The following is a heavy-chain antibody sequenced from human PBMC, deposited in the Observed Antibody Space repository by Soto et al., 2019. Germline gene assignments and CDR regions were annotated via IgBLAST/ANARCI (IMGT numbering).Heavy chain of an antibody. D-gene: IGHD2-15*01. CDR1: GFTFDDYA. Sequence: GGSLRLSCAASGFTFDDYAMHWVRQAPGKGLEWVSLISGDGGSTYYADSVKGRFTISRDNSKNPLYLQMNSLRTEDTALYYCAKDRSCGGSCYYFEHWGQGTLVTVSS. V-gene: IGHV3-43*02. CDR3: AKDRSCGGSCYYFEH. CDR2: ISGDGGST. J-gene: IGHJ4*02.